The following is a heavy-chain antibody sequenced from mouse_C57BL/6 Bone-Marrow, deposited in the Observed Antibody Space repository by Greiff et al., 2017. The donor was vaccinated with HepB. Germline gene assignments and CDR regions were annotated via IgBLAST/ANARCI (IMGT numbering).Heavy chain of an antibody. CDR2: IDPSDSYT. J-gene: IGHJ2*01. CDR3: ARATVVATRPFFDY. Sequence: QVQLQQPGAELVMPGASVKLSCKASGYTFTSYWMHWVKQRPGQGLEWIGEIDPSDSYTNYNQKFKGKSTLTVDKSSSTAYMQLSSLTSEDSAVYYCARATVVATRPFFDYWGQGTTLTVSS. V-gene: IGHV1-69*01. D-gene: IGHD1-1*01. CDR1: GYTFTSYW.